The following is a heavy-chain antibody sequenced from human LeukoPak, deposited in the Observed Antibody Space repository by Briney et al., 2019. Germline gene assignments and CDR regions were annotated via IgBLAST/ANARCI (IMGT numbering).Heavy chain of an antibody. CDR3: ASVSYDTSLQH. Sequence: PSETLSLTCTVSGGSISSGGYFWGWLRQHPGKGLEWIGYIYYSGSTYYNPSLKGRFTISVNTSKNQFSLRLSSVTAADTALYYCASVSYDTSLQHWGQGTLVSVSS. D-gene: IGHD3-22*01. J-gene: IGHJ1*01. V-gene: IGHV4-31*03. CDR1: GGSISSGGYF. CDR2: IYYSGST.